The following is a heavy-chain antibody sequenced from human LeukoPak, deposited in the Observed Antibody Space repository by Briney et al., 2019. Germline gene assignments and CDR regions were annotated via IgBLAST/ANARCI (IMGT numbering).Heavy chain of an antibody. CDR2: ISSSSSYI. V-gene: IGHV3-21*01. J-gene: IGHJ6*03. D-gene: IGHD3-22*01. Sequence: PGGSLRLSCAASGFTFSSYSMNWVRQAPGKGLEWVSSISSSSSYIYYADSVKGRFTISRDNAKNSLYLQMNSLRAEDTAVYYCARAEGLHHDSSGYYSNYMDVWGKGTTVTVSS. CDR1: GFTFSSYS. CDR3: ARAEGLHHDSSGYYSNYMDV.